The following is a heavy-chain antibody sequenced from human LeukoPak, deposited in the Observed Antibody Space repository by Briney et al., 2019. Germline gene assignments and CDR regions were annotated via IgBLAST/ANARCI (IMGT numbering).Heavy chain of an antibody. J-gene: IGHJ4*02. V-gene: IGHV3-74*01. CDR3: ARERWLQPTDY. Sequence: GGSLRLSCAASGFTFSSYWMHWVRQAPGKGLVWVSRINSDDSSTIYADSVKGRFTISKDNAKNTLYLQMNSLRAEDTAVYYCARERWLQPTDYWGQGTLVTVSS. CDR2: INSDDSST. D-gene: IGHD5-24*01. CDR1: GFTFSSYW.